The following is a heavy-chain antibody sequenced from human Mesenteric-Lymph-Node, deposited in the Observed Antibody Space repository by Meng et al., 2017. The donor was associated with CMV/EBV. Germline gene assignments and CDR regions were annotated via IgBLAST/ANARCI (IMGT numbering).Heavy chain of an antibody. J-gene: IGHJ4*02. CDR1: GGSFSGYY. V-gene: IGHV4-34*01. Sequence: HVLVHQWVAGLCKPSETRLLAGAVYGGSFSGYYWNWIRQSPEKGLDWLGENNHSGSTTYNPSFTSRVIISVDTSTNQISLNMSSVTAADTAVYYCARGSSYDILTGYFDYWGQGALVTVSS. D-gene: IGHD3-9*01. CDR3: ARGSSYDILTGYFDY. CDR2: NNHSGST.